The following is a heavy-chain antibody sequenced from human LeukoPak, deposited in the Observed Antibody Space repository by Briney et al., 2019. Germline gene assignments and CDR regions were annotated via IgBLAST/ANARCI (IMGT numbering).Heavy chain of an antibody. J-gene: IGHJ4*02. CDR3: AGGNFWSGYWIDY. D-gene: IGHD3-3*01. Sequence: GGSLRLSCTGSGLTFADYALTWVRQAPGKGLEWVGFIGTKVYGGTTEYAASVKGRFTISRDDSKSIVYLHMNSLKTDDTAVYYCAGGNFWSGYWIDYWGQGTLLTVST. V-gene: IGHV3-49*04. CDR1: GLTFADYA. CDR2: IGTKVYGGTT.